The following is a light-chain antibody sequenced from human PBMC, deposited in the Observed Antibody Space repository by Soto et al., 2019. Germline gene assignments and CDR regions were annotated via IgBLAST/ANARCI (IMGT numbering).Light chain of an antibody. CDR2: EVR. J-gene: IGLJ2*01. CDR3: CSYAGSNSVI. CDR1: SSDVGTYNL. V-gene: IGLV2-23*02. Sequence: QSALTQPASVSGAPGQSITISCTGASSDVGTYNLVSWYQQHPGKAPKLIIYEVRKRPSGLSNRFSGSKSGNTASLTISGLQAEDEADYYCCSYAGSNSVIFGGGTKLTVL.